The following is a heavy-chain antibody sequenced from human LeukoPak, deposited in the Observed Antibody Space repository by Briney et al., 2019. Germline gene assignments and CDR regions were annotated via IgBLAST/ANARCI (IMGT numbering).Heavy chain of an antibody. D-gene: IGHD3-22*01. Sequence: SETLSLTCTVSGGSISSYYWSWIRQPPGKGLEWIGYIYYSGSTNYNPSLKSRVTISVDTSKNQFSLKLSSVTAADTAVYYCARDFLDSSGLPYYGMDVWGQGTTVTVSS. V-gene: IGHV4-59*01. J-gene: IGHJ6*02. CDR2: IYYSGST. CDR1: GGSISSYY. CDR3: ARDFLDSSGLPYYGMDV.